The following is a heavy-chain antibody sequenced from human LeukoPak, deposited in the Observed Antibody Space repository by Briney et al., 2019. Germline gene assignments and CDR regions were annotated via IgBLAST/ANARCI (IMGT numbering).Heavy chain of an antibody. CDR2: MNPNSGNT. CDR3: ARDNSVGDNAWWFDP. Sequence: ASVKVSCKASGYTFSCYYMHWVRQAPGQGLEWMGWMNPNSGNTGYAQKFQGRVTMTRNTSISTAYMELSSLRSEDTAVYYCARDNSVGDNAWWFDPWGQGTLVTVSS. J-gene: IGHJ5*02. D-gene: IGHD1-26*01. CDR1: GYTFSCYY. V-gene: IGHV1-8*02.